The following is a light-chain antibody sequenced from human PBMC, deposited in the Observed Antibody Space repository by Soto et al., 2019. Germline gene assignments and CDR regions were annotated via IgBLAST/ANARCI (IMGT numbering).Light chain of an antibody. V-gene: IGKV4-1*01. CDR3: QQYYSTPRT. CDR1: QSVLYSSNNKNY. J-gene: IGKJ1*01. CDR2: WAS. Sequence: DIVMTQSPDSLAVSLGERATINCKSSQSVLYSSNNKNYLAWYQQKPGQPPKLLIYWASTRESGFPDRFSGSGSATDFTLTISSLQAEDVAVYYCQQYYSTPRTFGQGTKVDIK.